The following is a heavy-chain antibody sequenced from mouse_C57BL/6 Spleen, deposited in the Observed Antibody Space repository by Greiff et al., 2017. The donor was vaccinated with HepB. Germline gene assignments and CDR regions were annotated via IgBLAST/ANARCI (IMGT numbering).Heavy chain of an antibody. Sequence: QVQLQQPGAELVKPGASVKLSCKASGYTFTSYWMHWVKQRPGQGLEWIGMIHPNSGSTNYNEKFKSKATLTVDKSSSTAYMQLSSLTSEDSAVYYCARGGSSPGYFDVWGTGTTVTVSS. D-gene: IGHD1-1*01. CDR3: ARGGSSPGYFDV. CDR1: GYTFTSYW. V-gene: IGHV1-64*01. J-gene: IGHJ1*03. CDR2: IHPNSGST.